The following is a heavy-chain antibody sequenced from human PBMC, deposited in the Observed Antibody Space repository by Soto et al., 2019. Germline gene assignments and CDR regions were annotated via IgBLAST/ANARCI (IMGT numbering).Heavy chain of an antibody. Sequence: PSETLSLTCTLSGGSVRAPDWWNWVRQSPDKGLEWIAEVHISGHSNYNPSLRSRVSVSIDSSKNQFYLNLNSVTAADTAIYYCARVPQGSSANNCYFDTWGQGTQVTVSS. CDR3: ARVPQGSSANNCYFDT. J-gene: IGHJ5*01. V-gene: IGHV4-4*02. CDR1: GGSVRAPDW. CDR2: VHISGHS. D-gene: IGHD1-1*01.